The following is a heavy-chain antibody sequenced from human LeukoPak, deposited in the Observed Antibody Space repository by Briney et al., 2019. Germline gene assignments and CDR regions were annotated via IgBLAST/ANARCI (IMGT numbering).Heavy chain of an antibody. J-gene: IGHJ4*02. CDR1: GFTFSNAW. Sequence: PGGSLRLSCAASGFTFSNAWMSWVRQAPGKGLEWVGRIKSKTDGGTTDYAAPVKGRFTISRDDSKNTLYLQMNSLRADDTAVYYCARDRTTVTVFDYWGQGTLVTVSS. D-gene: IGHD4-17*01. CDR2: IKSKTDGGTT. V-gene: IGHV3-15*05. CDR3: ARDRTTVTVFDY.